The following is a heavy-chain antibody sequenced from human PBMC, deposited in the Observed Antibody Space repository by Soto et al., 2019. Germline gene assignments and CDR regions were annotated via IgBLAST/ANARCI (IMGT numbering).Heavy chain of an antibody. CDR3: ARSGYDSIAPGGYYYGMDV. CDR2: IWYDGSNK. J-gene: IGHJ6*02. V-gene: IGHV3-33*01. D-gene: IGHD3-22*01. Sequence: GGSLRLSCAASGFTFSSYGMHWVRQAPGKGLEWVAVIWYDGSNKYYADSVKGRFTISRDNSKNTLYLQMNSLRAEDTAVYYCARSGYDSIAPGGYYYGMDVWGQGTTVTVSS. CDR1: GFTFSSYG.